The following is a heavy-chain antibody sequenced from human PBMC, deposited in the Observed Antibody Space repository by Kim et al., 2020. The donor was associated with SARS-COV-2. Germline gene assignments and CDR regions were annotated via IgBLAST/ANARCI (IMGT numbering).Heavy chain of an antibody. Sequence: AQGFTGRFVFSLDTSVSTAYLQISSLKAEDTAVYYCARDGGYSYKGWFDPWGQGTLVTVSS. V-gene: IGHV7-4-1*02. D-gene: IGHD5-18*01. J-gene: IGHJ5*02. CDR3: ARDGGYSYKGWFDP.